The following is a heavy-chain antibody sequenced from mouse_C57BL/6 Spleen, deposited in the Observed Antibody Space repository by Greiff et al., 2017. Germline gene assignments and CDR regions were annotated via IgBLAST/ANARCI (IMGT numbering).Heavy chain of an antibody. Sequence: QVQLKQPGAELVRPGTSVKFSCKASGYTFTSYWMHWVKQRPGQGLEWIGVIDPSDSYTNYNQKFKGKATLTVDTASSTAYMQLSSLTSEDSAVYYCAIFYYDYDGYYAMDYWGQGTSVTVSS. D-gene: IGHD2-4*01. CDR3: AIFYYDYDGYYAMDY. J-gene: IGHJ4*01. CDR2: IDPSDSYT. V-gene: IGHV1-59*01. CDR1: GYTFTSYW.